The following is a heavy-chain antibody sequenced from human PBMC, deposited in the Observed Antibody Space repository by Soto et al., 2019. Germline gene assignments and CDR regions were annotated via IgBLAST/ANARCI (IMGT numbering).Heavy chain of an antibody. CDR1: GFTFEDYA. CDR3: AKLVTWDSSGYYQGGFDC. V-gene: IGHV3-9*01. D-gene: IGHD3-22*01. Sequence: EMHLVESGGGLVQPGRSLRLSCAASGFTFEDYAMHWVRQAPGKGLEWVSGISWNSGNIIYADSVKGRFTISRDNAKNSMYLQMKSLRLEDTVLYYCAKLVTWDSSGYYQGGFDCWGQGTLVTVSS. J-gene: IGHJ4*02. CDR2: ISWNSGNI.